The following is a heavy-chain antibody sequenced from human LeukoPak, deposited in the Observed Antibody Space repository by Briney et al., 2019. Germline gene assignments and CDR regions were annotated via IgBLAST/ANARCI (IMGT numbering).Heavy chain of an antibody. CDR1: GYTFTGYY. CDR2: ISTYNGNT. CDR3: ARDSGSYLDAFDI. V-gene: IGHV1-18*04. J-gene: IGHJ3*02. Sequence: ASVKVSCKASGYTFTGYYMHWVRQAPGQGLEWMGWISTYNGNTNFAQKLQGRVTMTTDTSTRTAYMELRSLRSDDTAVYYCARDSGSYLDAFDIWGQGTMVTVSS. D-gene: IGHD1-26*01.